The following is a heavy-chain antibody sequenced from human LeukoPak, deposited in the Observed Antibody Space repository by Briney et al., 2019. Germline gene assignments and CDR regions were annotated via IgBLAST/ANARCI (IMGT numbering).Heavy chain of an antibody. CDR3: AKDPFRHNWGSAFDI. V-gene: IGHV3-30*18. Sequence: PGGSLTLSCAASGFTFSSYGMHWVRQAPGKGLKWVADISYDGINKYYADSVKGRFTMYRDNSKNTLYLQMNGLRAEDTAVYYCAKDPFRHNWGSAFDIWGQGTMVTVSS. D-gene: IGHD7-27*01. J-gene: IGHJ3*02. CDR1: GFTFSSYG. CDR2: ISYDGINK.